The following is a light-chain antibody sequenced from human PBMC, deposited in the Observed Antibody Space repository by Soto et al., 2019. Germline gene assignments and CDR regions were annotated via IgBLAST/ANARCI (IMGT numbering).Light chain of an antibody. J-gene: IGKJ1*01. CDR1: QSVSSY. V-gene: IGKV3-11*01. CDR3: QQRSNWPPTWT. Sequence: EIVLTQSPATLSLSPGERATLSCRASQSVSSYLAWYQQKPGQAPRLLIYDASNRATGIPARFSGSGSGTDFTLTNRRLEPEDFAVYYCQQRSNWPPTWTFGQGTKVKIK. CDR2: DAS.